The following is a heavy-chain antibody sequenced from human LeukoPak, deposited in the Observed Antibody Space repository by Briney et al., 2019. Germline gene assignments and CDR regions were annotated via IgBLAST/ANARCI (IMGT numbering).Heavy chain of an antibody. V-gene: IGHV3-21*01. CDR1: GFTFSSYS. D-gene: IGHD6-19*01. CDR3: ARDPNRQWLVTDDY. Sequence: PGGSLRLSXAASGFTFSSYSMNWVRQAPGKGMEWVSSISSSSSYIYYADSVKGRFTISRDNAKNSLYLQMNSLRAEDTAVYYCARDPNRQWLVTDDYWGQGTLVTVSS. J-gene: IGHJ4*02. CDR2: ISSSSSYI.